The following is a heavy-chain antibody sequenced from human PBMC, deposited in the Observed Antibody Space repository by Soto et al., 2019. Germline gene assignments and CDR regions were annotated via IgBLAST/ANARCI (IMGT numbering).Heavy chain of an antibody. V-gene: IGHV3-23*01. CDR2: ISGSGTST. Sequence: XGSLRLSCTASGFTFSSYAMSWVRQAPGKGLKWISSISGSGTSTYYADSVKGRFTISRDNSKNTMYLQMNSLRAEDTALYFCAKENTPDYGDYVDYWGQGTLVTVSS. CDR1: GFTFSSYA. CDR3: AKENTPDYGDYVDY. J-gene: IGHJ4*02. D-gene: IGHD4-17*01.